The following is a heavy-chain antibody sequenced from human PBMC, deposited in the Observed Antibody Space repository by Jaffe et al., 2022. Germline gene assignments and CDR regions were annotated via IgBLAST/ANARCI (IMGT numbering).Heavy chain of an antibody. J-gene: IGHJ5*02. Sequence: QVQLQESGPGLVKPSQTLSLTCTVSGGSISSGSYYWSWIRQPAGKGLEWIGRIYTSGSTNYNPSLKSRVTISVDTSKNQFSLKLSSVTAADTAVYYCARDSLEMVRGVIGWFDPWGQGTLVTVSS. CDR2: IYTSGST. CDR3: ARDSLEMVRGVIGWFDP. CDR1: GGSISSGSYY. D-gene: IGHD3-10*01. V-gene: IGHV4-61*02.